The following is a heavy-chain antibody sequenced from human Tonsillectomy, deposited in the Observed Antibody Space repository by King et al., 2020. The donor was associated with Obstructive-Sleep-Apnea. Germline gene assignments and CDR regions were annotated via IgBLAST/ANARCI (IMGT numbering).Heavy chain of an antibody. CDR2: IYYSGST. J-gene: IGHJ4*02. CDR1: GGSVSSGSYY. D-gene: IGHD1-26*01. CDR3: ARVPYSGSYYSFDY. Sequence: VQLQESGPGLVKPSETLSLTCTVSGGSVSSGSYYWSWIRQPPGKGLEWIGYIYYSGSTNYNPSLKSRVTISVDTSKNQFSLKLCSVTAADTAVYYCARVPYSGSYYSFDYWGQGTLVTVSS. V-gene: IGHV4-61*01.